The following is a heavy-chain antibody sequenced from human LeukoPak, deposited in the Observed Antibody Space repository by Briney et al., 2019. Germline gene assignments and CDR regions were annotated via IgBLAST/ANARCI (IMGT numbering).Heavy chain of an antibody. Sequence: SVKVSCKASGRTFSSYAISWVRQAPGQGLEWMGGIIPIFGTANYAQKFQGRVTITADESTSTAYMELSSLRSEDTAVYYCARGRAAAWVFDLWGRGTLVTVSS. CDR2: IIPIFGTA. V-gene: IGHV1-69*01. D-gene: IGHD6-25*01. CDR1: GRTFSSYA. CDR3: ARGRAAAWVFDL. J-gene: IGHJ2*01.